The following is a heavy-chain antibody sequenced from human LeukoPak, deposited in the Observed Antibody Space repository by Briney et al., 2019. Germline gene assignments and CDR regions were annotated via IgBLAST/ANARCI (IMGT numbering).Heavy chain of an antibody. CDR3: ARAGVWDYSDSSGYHNAAFDI. Sequence: ASVKVSCKASGYTFTSYGISWVRQAPGQGLEWMGWINPNSGGTNYAQKFQGRVTMTGDTSISTAYMELSRLRSDDTAVYYCARAGVWDYSDSSGYHNAAFDIWGQGTMTVSS. CDR1: GYTFTSYG. D-gene: IGHD3-22*01. V-gene: IGHV1-2*02. CDR2: INPNSGGT. J-gene: IGHJ3*02.